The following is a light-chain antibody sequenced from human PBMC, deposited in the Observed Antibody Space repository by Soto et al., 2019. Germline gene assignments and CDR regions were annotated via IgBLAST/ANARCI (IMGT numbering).Light chain of an antibody. CDR3: QQYDNLPHT. J-gene: IGKJ2*01. CDR2: DAS. CDR1: QDISNY. V-gene: IGKV1-33*01. Sequence: IPMTQSPSSLSASVGDRVTITCQASQDISNYLNWYQQKPGKAPKLLIYDASNLETGVPSRFSGSGSGTDFAVTISSLQPDDIATYYCQQYDNLPHTFGQGTKLEIK.